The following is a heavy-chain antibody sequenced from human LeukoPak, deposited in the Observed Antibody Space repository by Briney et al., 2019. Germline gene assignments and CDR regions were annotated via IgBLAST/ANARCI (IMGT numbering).Heavy chain of an antibody. Sequence: SVKVSCKSSGGTFSSYAINWVRQSPGQGLEWMGRIIPIFGIANYAQKFQGRVTITADKSTSTAYMELSSLRSEDTAVYYCARDGRGLDRRGFEYWGQGTLVTVSS. V-gene: IGHV1-69*04. D-gene: IGHD1-26*01. CDR2: IIPIFGIA. CDR1: GGTFSSYA. J-gene: IGHJ4*02. CDR3: ARDGRGLDRRGFEY.